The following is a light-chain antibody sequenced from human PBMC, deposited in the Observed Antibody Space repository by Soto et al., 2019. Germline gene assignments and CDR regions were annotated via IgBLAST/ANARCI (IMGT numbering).Light chain of an antibody. CDR3: QEYNTSPWT. CDR2: GAS. J-gene: IGKJ1*01. V-gene: IGKV3-15*01. Sequence: TLMTQSPATLSVCPGEGATLSCRASQSVNSNLAWYQQALGKAPRVLIYGASTRATGIPDRFRGMGSGTECILPISSLQSEDVEVDYCQEYNTSPWTFGQGTKVDIK. CDR1: QSVNSN.